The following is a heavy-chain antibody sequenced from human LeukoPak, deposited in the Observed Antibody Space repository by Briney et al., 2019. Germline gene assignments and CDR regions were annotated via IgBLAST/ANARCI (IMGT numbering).Heavy chain of an antibody. J-gene: IGHJ2*01. CDR3: ASRDIAAAGYWYFDL. V-gene: IGHV4-39*07. Sequence: PSETLSLTCTVSGGSISSSSYYWGWIRQPPGKGLEWIGEIYHSGSTNYNPSLKSRVTISVDKSKNQFSLKLSSVTAADTAVNYCASRDIAAAGYWYFDLWGRGTLVTVSS. CDR2: IYHSGST. D-gene: IGHD6-13*01. CDR1: GGSISSSSYY.